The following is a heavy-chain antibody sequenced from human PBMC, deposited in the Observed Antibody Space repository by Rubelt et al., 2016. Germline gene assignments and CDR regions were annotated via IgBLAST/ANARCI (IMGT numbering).Heavy chain of an antibody. CDR3: ARDIYDSSGYPGFDY. CDR2: IYYSGST. D-gene: IGHD3-22*01. CDR1: GGSISSYY. V-gene: IGHV4-59*01. J-gene: IGHJ4*02. Sequence: QVQLQESGPGLVKPSETLSLTCTVSGGSISSYYWSWIRQPPGKGLEWIGYIYYSGSTNYNPSLKSRVTISVDTSKNQFSLKLSSVTAADTAVYYCARDIYDSSGYPGFDYWGQGTLVTVSS.